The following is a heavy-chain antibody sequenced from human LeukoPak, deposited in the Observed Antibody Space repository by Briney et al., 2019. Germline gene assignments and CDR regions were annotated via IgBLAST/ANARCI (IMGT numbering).Heavy chain of an antibody. CDR2: IYYSGST. V-gene: IGHV4-59*01. J-gene: IGHJ4*02. CDR1: GGSISSYY. Sequence: SETLSLTCTVSGGSISSYYWSWIRQPPGKGLEGIGYIYYSGSTNYNPSLKSRVTISVDTSKNQFSLKLSSVTAADTAVYYCARGQRGYSSSWYDYWGQGTLVTVSS. D-gene: IGHD6-13*01. CDR3: ARGQRGYSSSWYDY.